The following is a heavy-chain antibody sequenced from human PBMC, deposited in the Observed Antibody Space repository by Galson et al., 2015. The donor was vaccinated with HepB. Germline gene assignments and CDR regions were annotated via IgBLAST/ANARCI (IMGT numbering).Heavy chain of an antibody. CDR1: GFNFSSYA. D-gene: IGHD2-15*01. V-gene: IGHV3-30*15. Sequence: SLRLSCAASGFNFSSYAIYWVRQAPVKGLEWVAVISFDGNNQYYADSVKGRFTISRDNSKNTLYLQMSSPRTEDSGVYYCARGGERYCIDKNCYHPYYFDSWGQGTLVTVSS. CDR2: ISFDGNNQ. J-gene: IGHJ4*02. CDR3: ARGGERYCIDKNCYHPYYFDS.